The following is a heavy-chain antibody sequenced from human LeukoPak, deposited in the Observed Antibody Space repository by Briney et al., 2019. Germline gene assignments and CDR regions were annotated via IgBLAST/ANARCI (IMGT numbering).Heavy chain of an antibody. CDR3: ARASHWNQLHYFDY. D-gene: IGHD1-1*01. J-gene: IGHJ4*02. CDR2: IYHSGST. CDR1: GGSISSSNW. Sequence: SGTLSLTCAVSGGSISSSNWWSWVRQPPGKGLEWIGEIYHSGSTNYNPSLKSRVTISVDKSKNQFSLKLSSVTAADTAVYYCARASHWNQLHYFDYWGQGTLVTVSS. V-gene: IGHV4-4*02.